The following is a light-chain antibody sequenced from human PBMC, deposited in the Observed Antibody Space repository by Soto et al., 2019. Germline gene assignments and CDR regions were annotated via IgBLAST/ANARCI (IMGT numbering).Light chain of an antibody. CDR3: QQYNNWPPLT. V-gene: IGKV3D-15*01. J-gene: IGKJ5*01. Sequence: ELVMTQSPATLSVSAGERATLSCRASQSDSSKVAWYQQKPGQAPRLLIYGASTRATGIRARISSSWSGTEFTLPISTLQSEDFSVYYCQQYNNWPPLTLGQGTRLEI. CDR1: QSDSSK. CDR2: GAS.